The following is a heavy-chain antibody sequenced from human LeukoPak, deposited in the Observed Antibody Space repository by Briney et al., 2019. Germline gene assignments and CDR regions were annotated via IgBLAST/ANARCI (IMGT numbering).Heavy chain of an antibody. Sequence: PGPSLSLSCAASGFTFSSFEMNWVRQAPGEWMEWLSYISNSGNTIYYTDSVKGRFTISRDNAKNSLYLQMNSLRAEDTAVYYCARGRLRGLDYWGRGTLVTVSS. CDR2: ISNSGNTI. V-gene: IGHV3-48*03. D-gene: IGHD4-17*01. CDR3: ARGRLRGLDY. CDR1: GFTFSSFE. J-gene: IGHJ4*02.